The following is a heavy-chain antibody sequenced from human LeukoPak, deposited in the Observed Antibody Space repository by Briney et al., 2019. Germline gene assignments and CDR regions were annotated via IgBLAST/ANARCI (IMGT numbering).Heavy chain of an antibody. V-gene: IGHV3-23*01. D-gene: IGHD6-13*01. CDR2: ISGSGGSA. Sequence: GGSLRLSCAASGFTFSSYAMNWVRQAPGKGLEWVSVISGSGGSAYYADSVKGRFTISRDNSKNTLYLQMNSLRAEDTAVYYCAKDRLSAACNDAFDICGQGTMVTVSS. CDR1: GFTFSSYA. CDR3: AKDRLSAACNDAFDI. J-gene: IGHJ3*02.